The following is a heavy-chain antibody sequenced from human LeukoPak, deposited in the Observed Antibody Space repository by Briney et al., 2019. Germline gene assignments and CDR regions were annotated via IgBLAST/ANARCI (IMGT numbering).Heavy chain of an antibody. D-gene: IGHD3-3*01. V-gene: IGHV3-30*02. CDR2: IRYDGSNK. CDR3: AKVSSYYDFWSGLSSRVFDRHFDY. Sequence: PGGSLRLSCAASGFTFSSYAMHWVRQAPGKGLEWVAFIRYDGSNKYNADSVKGRFTISRDNSKNTLYLQMNSLRAEDTAVYYCAKVSSYYDFWSGLSSRVFDRHFDYWGQGTLVTVSS. CDR1: GFTFSSYA. J-gene: IGHJ4*02.